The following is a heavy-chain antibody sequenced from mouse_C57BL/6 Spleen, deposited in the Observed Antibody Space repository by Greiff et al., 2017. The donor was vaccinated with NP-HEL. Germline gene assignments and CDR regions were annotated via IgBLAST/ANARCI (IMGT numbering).Heavy chain of an antibody. V-gene: IGHV5-16*01. J-gene: IGHJ2*01. CDR1: GFTFSDYY. Sequence: EVKLVESEGGLVQPGSSMKLSCTASGFTFSDYYMAWVRQVPEKGLEWVANINYDGSSTHYLDSLKSRFIITRDKAKNILYLQMSSLKSEDTATYACAREGTDIDYWGQGTTLTVSS. CDR3: AREGTDIDY. D-gene: IGHD3-3*01. CDR2: INYDGSST.